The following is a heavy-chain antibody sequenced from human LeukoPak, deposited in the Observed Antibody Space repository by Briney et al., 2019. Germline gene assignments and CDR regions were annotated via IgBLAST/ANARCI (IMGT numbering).Heavy chain of an antibody. CDR3: ASPGGAYSGSHDY. Sequence: PGGSLRLSCAASGFTFGSYWMHWVRQAPGKGLVWVSRINSDGSSTSYADSVKGRFTISRDNAKNTLYLQMNSLRAEDTAVYYCASPGGAYSGSHDYWGQGTLVTVSS. CDR2: INSDGSST. CDR1: GFTFGSYW. D-gene: IGHD1-26*01. J-gene: IGHJ4*02. V-gene: IGHV3-74*01.